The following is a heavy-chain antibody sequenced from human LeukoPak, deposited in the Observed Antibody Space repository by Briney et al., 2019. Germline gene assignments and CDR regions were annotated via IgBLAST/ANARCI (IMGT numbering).Heavy chain of an antibody. V-gene: IGHV7-4-1*02. Sequence: ASVKVSCKTSGDTFSSYPISWVRQAPGQGLEWMGWINTNTGNPTYAQGFTGRFVFSLDTSVSTAYLQISSLKAEDTAVYYCAREDGSGTLNWFDPWGQGTLVTVSS. D-gene: IGHD3-10*01. J-gene: IGHJ5*02. CDR2: INTNTGNP. CDR3: AREDGSGTLNWFDP. CDR1: GDTFSSYP.